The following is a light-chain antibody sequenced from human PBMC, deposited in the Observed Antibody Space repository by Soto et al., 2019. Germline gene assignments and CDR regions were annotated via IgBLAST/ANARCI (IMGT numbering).Light chain of an antibody. CDR2: DAS. CDR1: QSVSRY. Sequence: EIVLTQSPATLSLSPGERATLSCRASQSVSRYLAWYQQKPGQAPRLLIYDASNSATGIPARFSGSGSGTDFTLTISSLEPDDLALYYCQQRSDWPSTFGGGTKVQFK. V-gene: IGKV3-11*01. J-gene: IGKJ4*01. CDR3: QQRSDWPST.